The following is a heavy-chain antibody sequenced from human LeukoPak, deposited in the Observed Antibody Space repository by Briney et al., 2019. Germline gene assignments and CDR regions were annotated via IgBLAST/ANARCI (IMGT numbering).Heavy chain of an antibody. J-gene: IGHJ2*01. CDR3: ARDLEANWGSGYWYFDL. V-gene: IGHV4-30-2*01. D-gene: IGHD7-27*01. CDR1: GGSISSGGYY. Sequence: PSQTLSLTCTVSGGSISSGGYYWSWIRQPPGKGLEWIGYIYHSGSTYYNPSLESRVTISVDTSKNQFSLKLSSVTAADTAVYYCARDLEANWGSGYWYFDLWGRGTLVTVSS. CDR2: IYHSGST.